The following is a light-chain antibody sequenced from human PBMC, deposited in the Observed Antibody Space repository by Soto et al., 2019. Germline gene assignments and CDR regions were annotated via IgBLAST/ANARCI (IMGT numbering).Light chain of an antibody. J-gene: IGKJ1*01. CDR3: QKYDSAPRT. CDR2: SAS. Sequence: IQMTQSPSSLSASVGDRVTITCRASQGINNYLAWYQQKPGKVPVLLIYSASTLKAGIPSRFSGSGAGTDFTLTISSLQPEDFATYYCQKYDSAPRTFGQGTKVDIK. CDR1: QGINNY. V-gene: IGKV1-27*01.